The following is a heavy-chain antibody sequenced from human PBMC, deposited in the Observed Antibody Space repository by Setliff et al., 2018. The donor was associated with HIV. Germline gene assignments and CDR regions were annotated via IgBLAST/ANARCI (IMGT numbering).Heavy chain of an antibody. CDR2: INRDGSST. J-gene: IGHJ3*02. D-gene: IGHD1-7*01. CDR1: GFTFSSYW. CDR3: ARDFQYNWNYGGAFDI. Sequence: PGGSLRLSCAASGFTFSSYWMHWVRQAPGKGLVWVSRINRDGSSTSYADSVKGRFTISRDNAKNTLYLQMNSLRAEDTAVYYCARDFQYNWNYGGAFDIWGQGTMVTVSS. V-gene: IGHV3-74*01.